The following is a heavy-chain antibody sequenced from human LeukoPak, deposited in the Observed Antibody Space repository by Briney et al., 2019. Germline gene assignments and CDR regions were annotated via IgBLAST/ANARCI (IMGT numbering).Heavy chain of an antibody. D-gene: IGHD3-16*01. J-gene: IGHJ5*02. Sequence: SGTLSLTCAVSGGSISSSHWWSWVRQPPGKGLEWIGEIYHSGSTNYNPSLKSRITISVDMSKNQFSLNLTSVTAADTAVYYCARFTPQGYGWGGYNRFDPWGQGTLVTVSS. CDR3: ARFTPQGYGWGGYNRFDP. CDR1: GGSISSSHW. CDR2: IYHSGST. V-gene: IGHV4-4*02.